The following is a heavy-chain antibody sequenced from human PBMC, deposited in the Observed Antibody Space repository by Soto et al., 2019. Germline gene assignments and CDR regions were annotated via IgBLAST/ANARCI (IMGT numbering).Heavy chain of an antibody. V-gene: IGHV3-7*05. D-gene: IGHD2-21*02. J-gene: IGHJ4*02. CDR3: ARGYGDLY. CDR1: GFTFSSYW. CDR2: IKQDGSEQ. Sequence: ESGGGLVQPGGSLRLSCGASGFTFSSYWMSWVRQAPGKGLEWVANIKQDGSEQYYVDSVKGRFTISRDNAKNSLYLQMNSLRAEDTAVYYCARGYGDLYWGQGTLVTVSS.